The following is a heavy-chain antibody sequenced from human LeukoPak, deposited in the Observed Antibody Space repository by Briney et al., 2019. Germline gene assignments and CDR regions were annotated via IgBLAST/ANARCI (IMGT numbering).Heavy chain of an antibody. CDR2: ISGSGGST. Sequence: GGSLRLSCAASGFTFSSIAMSWVRQAPDKGLEWVSTISGSGGSTYYADSVKGRFTISRDNSKNTLYLQMNSLRAEDTAVYYCAKESVATVTQIFDYWGQGTLVTVSS. CDR3: AKESVATVTQIFDY. D-gene: IGHD4-17*01. CDR1: GFTFSSIA. J-gene: IGHJ4*02. V-gene: IGHV3-23*01.